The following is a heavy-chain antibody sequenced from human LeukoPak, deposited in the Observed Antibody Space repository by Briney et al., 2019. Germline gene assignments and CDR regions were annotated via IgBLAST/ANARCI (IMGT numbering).Heavy chain of an antibody. D-gene: IGHD3-3*02. CDR2: ISYDGSNK. J-gene: IGHJ6*03. CDR3: AKDGVLTRILDYYYYMDV. Sequence: GRSLRLSCAASGFTFSSYGMHWVRQAPGKGLEWVAVISYDGSNKYYADSVKGRFTISRDNSKNTLYLQMNSLRAEDTAVYYCAKDGVLTRILDYYYYMDVWGKGTTVTVSS. CDR1: GFTFSSYG. V-gene: IGHV3-30*18.